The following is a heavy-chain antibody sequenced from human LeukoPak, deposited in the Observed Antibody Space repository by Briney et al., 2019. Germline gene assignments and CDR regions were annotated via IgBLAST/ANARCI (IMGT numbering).Heavy chain of an antibody. V-gene: IGHV3-11*01. J-gene: IGHJ4*02. CDR3: ASPYYYDSSGYYYRDYYFDY. D-gene: IGHD3-22*01. CDR2: ISGSGSTI. Sequence: GGSLRLSCAASGFTFSDYYMSWIRQAPGKGLEWVSYISGSGSTIYYADSVKGRFTISRDNAKNSLYLQMNSLRAEDTAVYYCASPYYYDSSGYYYRDYYFDYWGQGTLVTVSS. CDR1: GFTFSDYY.